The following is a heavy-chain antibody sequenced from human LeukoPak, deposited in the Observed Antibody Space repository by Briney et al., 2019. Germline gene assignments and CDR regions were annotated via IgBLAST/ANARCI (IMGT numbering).Heavy chain of an antibody. Sequence: PGGSLRLSCAAYGFTFSSYAMSWVRQAPGKGLEWVSAISGSGGSTYYADSVKGRFTISRDNSKNTLYLQMNSLRAEDTAVYYCAKHLEMATITVGPDAFDIWGQGTMVTVSS. CDR2: ISGSGGST. V-gene: IGHV3-23*01. D-gene: IGHD5-24*01. CDR3: AKHLEMATITVGPDAFDI. CDR1: GFTFSSYA. J-gene: IGHJ3*02.